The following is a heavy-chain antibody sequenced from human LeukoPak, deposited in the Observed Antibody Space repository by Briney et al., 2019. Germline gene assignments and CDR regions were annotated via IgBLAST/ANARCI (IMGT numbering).Heavy chain of an antibody. CDR1: GYTFTSYS. V-gene: IGHV1-18*01. CDR2: ISAYNGNT. CDR3: ARGPVEPNYYYYGMDL. J-gene: IGHJ6*02. Sequence: ASVKVSCKASGYTFTSYSISWVRQAPGQGLEWMGWISAYNGNTNYAQKLQGRVTMTTDTSTSTAYMELRSLRSDDTAVYYCARGPVEPNYYYYGMDLWGQGTTVTVSS.